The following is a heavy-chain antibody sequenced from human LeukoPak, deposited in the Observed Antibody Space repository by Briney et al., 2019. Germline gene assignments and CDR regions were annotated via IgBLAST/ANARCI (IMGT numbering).Heavy chain of an antibody. Sequence: ASVKVSCKVSGYTITELSMHWVRQAPGKGLEWMGGFDPEDGETIYAQKFQGRVTMTEDTSTDTAYMELSSLRSEDTAVYYCATYHSYYDSSGALDYWGQGTLVTVSS. CDR2: FDPEDGET. CDR1: GYTITELS. V-gene: IGHV1-24*01. CDR3: ATYHSYYDSSGALDY. J-gene: IGHJ4*02. D-gene: IGHD3-22*01.